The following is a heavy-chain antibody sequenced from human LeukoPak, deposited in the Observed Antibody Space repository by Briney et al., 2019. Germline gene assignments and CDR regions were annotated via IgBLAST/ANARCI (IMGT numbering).Heavy chain of an antibody. V-gene: IGHV4-59*08. J-gene: IGHJ3*02. CDR3: ARLNIGRQWLVDAFDI. D-gene: IGHD6-19*01. CDR2: IYYSWST. CDR1: GGSISSYY. Sequence: SETLSLTCTVSGGSISSYYWSWIRQPPGKGLEWIGYIYYSWSTNYNPSLKSRVTISVDTYKNQFSLKLSSVTAADTAVYYCARLNIGRQWLVDAFDIWGQGTMVTVSS.